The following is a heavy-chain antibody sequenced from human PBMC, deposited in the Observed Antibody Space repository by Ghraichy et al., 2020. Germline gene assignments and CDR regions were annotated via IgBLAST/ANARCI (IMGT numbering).Heavy chain of an antibody. V-gene: IGHV4-31*03. CDR1: GGSISSGGYY. J-gene: IGHJ6*03. CDR3: ARVVPAAIFYYYYMDV. CDR2: IYYSGST. D-gene: IGHD2-2*01. Sequence: QTLSLTCTVSGGSISSGGYYWSWIRQHPGKGLEWIGYIYYSGSTYYNPSLKSRVTISVDTSKNQFSLKLSSVTAADTAMYYCARVVPAAIFYYYYMDVWGKGTTVTVSS.